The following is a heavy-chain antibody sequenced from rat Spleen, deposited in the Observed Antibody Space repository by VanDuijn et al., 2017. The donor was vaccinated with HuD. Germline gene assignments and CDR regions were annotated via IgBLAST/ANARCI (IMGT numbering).Heavy chain of an antibody. Sequence: EVQLVESDGGLVQPGRSLKLSCAASGFTFRNYGMHWIRQAPKKGLEWVAYISYDGGTTYYRDSVKGRFTVSRDIAKSSLYLQMDSLRSEDTATYYCARRHYGYTDYFDYWGQGVMVTVSS. CDR2: ISYDGGTT. CDR1: GFTFRNYG. J-gene: IGHJ2*01. V-gene: IGHV5-29*01. CDR3: ARRHYGYTDYFDY. D-gene: IGHD1-9*01.